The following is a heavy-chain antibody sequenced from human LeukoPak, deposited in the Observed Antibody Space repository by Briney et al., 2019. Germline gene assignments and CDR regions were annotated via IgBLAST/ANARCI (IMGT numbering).Heavy chain of an antibody. Sequence: GGSLRLSCAASGFTFSSYWMSWVRQAPGKGLEWVANIKHDGSEKHYVDSVKGRFTISRDNAKNSLYLQMNSLRAEDTAVYYCAREVPGYYDSSGYYDYWGQGTLVTVSS. V-gene: IGHV3-7*04. CDR3: AREVPGYYDSSGYYDY. CDR1: GFTFSSYW. J-gene: IGHJ4*02. D-gene: IGHD3-22*01. CDR2: IKHDGSEK.